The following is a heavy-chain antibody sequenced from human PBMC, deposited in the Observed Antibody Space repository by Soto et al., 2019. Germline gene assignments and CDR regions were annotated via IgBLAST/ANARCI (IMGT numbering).Heavy chain of an antibody. D-gene: IGHD3-16*01. CDR2: ISGSGGNT. CDR3: AKGLRRLLRTQYYYGLDV. Sequence: PXVSLRLSCAASGFTFSPYAMTWVRQAPGKGLEWVSSISGSGGNTNYADSVKGRFTVSRDNSKRTLSLQMNSLTEEDTAIYYCAKGLRRLLRTQYYYGLDVWGRGTTVTVSS. CDR1: GFTFSPYA. J-gene: IGHJ6*02. V-gene: IGHV3-23*01.